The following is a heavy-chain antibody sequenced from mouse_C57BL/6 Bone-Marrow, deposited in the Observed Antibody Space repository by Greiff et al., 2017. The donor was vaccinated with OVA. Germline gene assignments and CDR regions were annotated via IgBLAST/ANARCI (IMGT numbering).Heavy chain of an antibody. D-gene: IGHD4-1*01. V-gene: IGHV5-12*01. CDR2: ISNGGGST. J-gene: IGHJ4*01. CDR3: ARPCPNWDDAMDY. Sequence: EVQLVESGGGLVQPGGSLKLSCAASGFTFSDYYMYWVRQTPEKRLEWVAYISNGGGSTYYPDTVKGRFTISRDNAKNTLYLQMSRLKSEDTAMYYCARPCPNWDDAMDYWGQGTSVTVSS. CDR1: GFTFSDYY.